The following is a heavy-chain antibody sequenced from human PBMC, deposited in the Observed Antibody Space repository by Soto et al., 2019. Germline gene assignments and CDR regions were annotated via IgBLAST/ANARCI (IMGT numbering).Heavy chain of an antibody. CDR1: GYTFTRYY. Sequence: ASVKVSCKASGYTFTRYYMHWVRQAPGQGLEWMGLINPSGGSTTYAQKFQGRVTMTRDTSTSTVYMELSSLRSEDTAVSYCARGYQLVISGYNWFDPWGQGTLVTVSS. D-gene: IGHD2-2*01. V-gene: IGHV1-46*01. J-gene: IGHJ5*02. CDR3: ARGYQLVISGYNWFDP. CDR2: INPSGGST.